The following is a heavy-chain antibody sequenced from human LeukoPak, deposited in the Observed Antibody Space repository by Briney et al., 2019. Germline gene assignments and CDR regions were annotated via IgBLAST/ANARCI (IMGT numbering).Heavy chain of an antibody. Sequence: GSSVKVSCKASGGTFSSYAISWVRQAPGRGLEWMGRIIPILGIANYAQKFQGRVTITADKSTSTAYMELSSLRSEDTAVYYCARDDYYGSGSYYKDANAFDIWGQGTMVTVSS. CDR1: GGTFSSYA. D-gene: IGHD3-10*01. CDR2: IIPILGIA. J-gene: IGHJ3*02. CDR3: ARDDYYGSGSYYKDANAFDI. V-gene: IGHV1-69*04.